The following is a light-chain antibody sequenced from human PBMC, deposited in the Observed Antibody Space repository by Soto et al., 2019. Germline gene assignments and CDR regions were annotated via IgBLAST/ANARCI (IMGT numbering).Light chain of an antibody. Sequence: ETVLTQSPGTLSLSPGERATLSCRASQSVSSNYLAWYQHIPGQAPRLLIYGASTRATGIPDRFSGSGSGTAFTLTISRLEHEDFAVYYCQQFDRSLPSWTFGQGTKVE. CDR3: QQFDRSLPSWT. CDR1: QSVSSNY. J-gene: IGKJ1*01. CDR2: GAS. V-gene: IGKV3-20*01.